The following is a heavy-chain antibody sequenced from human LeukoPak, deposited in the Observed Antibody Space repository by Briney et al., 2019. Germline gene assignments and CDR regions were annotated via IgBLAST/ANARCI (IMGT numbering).Heavy chain of an antibody. CDR2: ISAYNGNT. CDR3: ARGGVYYCSSTSCPNWFDP. CDR1: GYTFTSYG. Sequence: ASVKVSCKASGYTFTSYGISWVRQAPGQGLEWTGWISAYNGNTNYAQKLQGRVTMTTDTSTSTAYMELRSLRSDDTAVYYCARGGVYYCSSTSCPNWFDPWGQGTLVTVSS. D-gene: IGHD2-2*01. J-gene: IGHJ5*02. V-gene: IGHV1-18*01.